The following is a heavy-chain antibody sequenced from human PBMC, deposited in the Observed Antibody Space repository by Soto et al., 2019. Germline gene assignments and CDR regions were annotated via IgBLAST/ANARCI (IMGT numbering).Heavy chain of an antibody. CDR3: ARGLLLFGEYYFDY. CDR1: GGSISSYY. D-gene: IGHD3-10*01. CDR2: IYYSGGT. J-gene: IGHJ4*02. V-gene: IGHV4-59*08. Sequence: QVQLQESGPGLVKPSETLSLTCTVSGGSISSYYWSWIRQPPGKGLEWIGYIYYSGGTNYNPSLKSRGTISVDTSKNQYSLKLSSVTAADTAVYYCARGLLLFGEYYFDYWGQGTLVTVSS.